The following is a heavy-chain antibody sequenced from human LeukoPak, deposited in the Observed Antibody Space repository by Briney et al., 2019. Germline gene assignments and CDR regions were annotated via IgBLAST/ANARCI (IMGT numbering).Heavy chain of an antibody. Sequence: GGPLTLSCAASGFTFDCCGMHWVRQAPGKGLEWVAFIRNVGNDKYYADSVKGRFTISRDNAKNSLYLQMNSLRAEDTAVYYCARDSRMPSDPDYWGQGTLVTVSS. CDR1: GFTFDCCG. V-gene: IGHV3-30*02. CDR3: ARDSRMPSDPDY. CDR2: IRNVGNDK. D-gene: IGHD2-2*01. J-gene: IGHJ4*02.